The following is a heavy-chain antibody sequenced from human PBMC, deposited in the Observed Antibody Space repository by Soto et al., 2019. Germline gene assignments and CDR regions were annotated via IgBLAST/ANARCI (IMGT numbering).Heavy chain of an antibody. CDR1: GVTFSSYA. J-gene: IGHJ6*02. CDR2: ISGSGGST. Sequence: AAGSLRLSCAASGVTFSSYAMSWVRQAPGKGLEWVSAISGSGGSTYYAASVKGLVTMSRDNAKNTLYLQMNSPRADDTAVYYCAKELYRAKYCDNSRGMDVWGQGTTVTVSS. V-gene: IGHV3-23*01. CDR3: AKELYRAKYCDNSRGMDV. D-gene: IGHD3-9*01.